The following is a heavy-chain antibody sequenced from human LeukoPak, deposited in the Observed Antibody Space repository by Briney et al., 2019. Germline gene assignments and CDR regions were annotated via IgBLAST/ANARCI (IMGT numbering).Heavy chain of an antibody. J-gene: IGHJ5*02. V-gene: IGHV4-31*03. CDR2: IYYSGST. D-gene: IGHD6-6*01. CDR1: GGSISSGGYS. Sequence: TLSLSCTVSGGSISSGGYSWSWIRQPPGKGLERIGYIYYSGSTYYNPSLKSRVTISVDTSKNQFSLKLSSVTAADTAVYYCARDRDSSSSYNWFDPWGQGTLVTVSS. CDR3: ARDRDSSSSYNWFDP.